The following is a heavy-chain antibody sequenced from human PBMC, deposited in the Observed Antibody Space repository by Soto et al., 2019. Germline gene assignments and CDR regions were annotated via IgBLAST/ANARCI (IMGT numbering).Heavy chain of an antibody. J-gene: IGHJ6*02. CDR2: IRTKANNYAT. V-gene: IGHV3-73*01. CDR3: SRYEGSYYYYGLDV. D-gene: IGHD3-10*01. Sequence: HPGGSLRLSCAASGFSFSGSAIHWVRQASGKGLEWLGRIRTKANNYATAYAASVKGRFTISRDDSQNTAFLQMNSLKTEDTAVYYCSRYEGSYYYYGLDVWGQGTTVTVSS. CDR1: GFSFSGSA.